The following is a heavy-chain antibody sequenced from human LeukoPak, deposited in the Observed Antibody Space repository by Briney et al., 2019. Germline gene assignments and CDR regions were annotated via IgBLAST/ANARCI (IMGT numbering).Heavy chain of an antibody. CDR2: IYSGGST. CDR1: GFGFSGYG. Sequence: GKSLRLSCVASGFGFSGYGMHWVRQAPGKGLEWVSVIYSGGSTYYADSVKGRFTISRDNSKNTLYLQMNSLRAEDTAVYYCAKDPRYFSNYEGNAFDIWGQGTMVTVSS. D-gene: IGHD4-11*01. J-gene: IGHJ3*02. CDR3: AKDPRYFSNYEGNAFDI. V-gene: IGHV3-23*03.